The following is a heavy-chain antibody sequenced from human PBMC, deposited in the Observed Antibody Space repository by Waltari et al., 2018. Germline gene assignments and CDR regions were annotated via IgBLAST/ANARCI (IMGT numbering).Heavy chain of an antibody. CDR3: AREWGVMVGTAGYYFDY. Sequence: EVQLVESGGGLVQPGGSLRLSCAASGFSVRGVYMTWVRQAPGKGLQWVSIIDSGGSTYYADYVKGRFTISRDNAKNSLYLQMNSLRAEDTAVYYCAREWGVMVGTAGYYFDYWGQGTLVTVSS. V-gene: IGHV3-66*01. D-gene: IGHD2-15*01. J-gene: IGHJ4*02. CDR1: GFSVRGVY. CDR2: IDSGGST.